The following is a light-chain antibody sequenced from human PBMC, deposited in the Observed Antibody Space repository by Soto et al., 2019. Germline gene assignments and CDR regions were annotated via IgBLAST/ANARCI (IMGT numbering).Light chain of an antibody. J-gene: IGLJ3*02. V-gene: IGLV1-40*01. Sequence: QAVVTQPPSVSGAPGQRVTISCTGSSSNIGAGYGVHWYQQLPGTAPKLLIYGNSNRPSGVPDRFSGSKSGTSASLAITGLQAEDEADYYCQSYDSSLSALFGGGTKVTVL. CDR2: GNS. CDR1: SSNIGAGYG. CDR3: QSYDSSLSAL.